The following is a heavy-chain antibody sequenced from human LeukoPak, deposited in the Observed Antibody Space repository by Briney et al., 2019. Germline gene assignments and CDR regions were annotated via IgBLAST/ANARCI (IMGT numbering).Heavy chain of an antibody. CDR1: GFTFSSYG. V-gene: IGHV3-33*06. CDR2: IWYDGSNK. Sequence: GGSLRLSCAASGFTFSSYGMHWVRQAPGKGLEWVAVIWYDGSNKYYADSVKGRFTISRDNSKNTLYLQMNSLRAEDTAVYYCAKDLIAVAGTVGVYWGQGTLVTVSS. CDR3: AKDLIAVAGTVGVY. J-gene: IGHJ4*02. D-gene: IGHD6-19*01.